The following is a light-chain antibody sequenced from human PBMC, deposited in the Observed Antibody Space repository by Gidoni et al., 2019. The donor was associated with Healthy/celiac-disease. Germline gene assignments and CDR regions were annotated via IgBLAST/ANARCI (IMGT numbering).Light chain of an antibody. J-gene: IGKJ1*01. CDR2: DAS. CDR3: QQRSNWPRA. CDR1: QSVSSF. V-gene: IGKV3-11*01. Sequence: TVLTQSPATLSLSPGERATLSCRASQSVSSFLAWYHQKPGQAPRLLIYDASNRATGIPARFSGSGSGTDFTLTISSLEPEDFAVYYCQQRSNWPRAFGQGTKVEIK.